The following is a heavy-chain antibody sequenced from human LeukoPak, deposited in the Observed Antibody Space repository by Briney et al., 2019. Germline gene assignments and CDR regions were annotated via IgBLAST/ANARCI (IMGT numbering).Heavy chain of an antibody. V-gene: IGHV3-30*04. J-gene: IGHJ4*02. CDR1: GFTFSSYA. Sequence: GGSLRLSCAASGFTFSSYAMHWVRQAPGKGLEWVAVISYDGSNKYYADSVKGRFTISRDNSKNTLYLQMNSLRAEDTAVYYCARSARGGLKYLKSYFDYWGQGTLVTVSS. CDR3: ARSARGGLKYLKSYFDY. CDR2: ISYDGSNK. D-gene: IGHD2-15*01.